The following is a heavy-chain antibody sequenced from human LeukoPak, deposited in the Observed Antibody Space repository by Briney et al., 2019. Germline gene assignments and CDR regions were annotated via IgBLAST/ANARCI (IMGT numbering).Heavy chain of an antibody. V-gene: IGHV4-61*02. CDR3: ARWGDRNADWFDP. J-gene: IGHJ5*02. Sequence: SETLSLTCTVSGGSISSGSYYWSWIRQPAGKGLEWIGRIYTSGSTNYNPSLKSRVTISVDTSKNQFSLKLSSVTAADTAVYYCARWGDRNADWFDPWGQGTLVTVSS. CDR1: GGSISSGSYY. CDR2: IYTSGST. D-gene: IGHD1-1*01.